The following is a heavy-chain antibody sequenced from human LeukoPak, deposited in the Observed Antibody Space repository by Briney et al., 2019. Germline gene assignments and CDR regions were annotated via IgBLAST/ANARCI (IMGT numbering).Heavy chain of an antibody. J-gene: IGHJ4*02. V-gene: IGHV1-2*02. Sequence: ASVKVSCKASGYTFTGYYMHWVRQAPGQGLEWLGWIIPNSGGTNYAQKFQGRVTMTRDTSISTAYMELSRLRSDDTAVYYCAGSLGYCTSNVCYLKYWGQGTLVTVSS. CDR1: GYTFTGYY. D-gene: IGHD2-8*01. CDR2: IIPNSGGT. CDR3: AGSLGYCTSNVCYLKY.